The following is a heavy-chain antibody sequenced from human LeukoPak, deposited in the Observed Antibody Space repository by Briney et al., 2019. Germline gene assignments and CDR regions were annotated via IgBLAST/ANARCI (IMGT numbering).Heavy chain of an antibody. V-gene: IGHV4-61*02. D-gene: IGHD3-22*01. CDR2: IYTSGST. J-gene: IGHJ4*02. CDR3: ARVSYSYDINGWVPFDY. CDR1: GNSISSGDNY. Sequence: PSETLSLTCTVSGNSISSGDNYWSWIRQPAGKGLEWIGRIYTSGSTNYNPSLKSRVTISGDTSKNQFSLRLSSVTAADTAVYYCARVSYSYDINGWVPFDYWGQGTLVTVSS.